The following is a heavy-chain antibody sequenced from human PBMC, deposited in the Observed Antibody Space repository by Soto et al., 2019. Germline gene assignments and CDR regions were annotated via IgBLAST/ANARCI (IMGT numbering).Heavy chain of an antibody. CDR3: ARGGRYDFWSGYYHYFDY. CDR2: INHSGST. V-gene: IGHV4-34*01. CDR1: GGSFSGYY. D-gene: IGHD3-3*01. J-gene: IGHJ4*02. Sequence: SETLSLTCAVYGGSFSGYYWSWIRQPPGKGLEWIGEINHSGSTNYNPSLKSRVTISVETSKNQFSLKLSSVTAADTAVYYCARGGRYDFWSGYYHYFDYWGQGTLVTVS.